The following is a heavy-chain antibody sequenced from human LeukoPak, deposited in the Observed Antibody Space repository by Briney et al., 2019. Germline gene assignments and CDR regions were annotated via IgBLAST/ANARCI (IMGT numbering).Heavy chain of an antibody. CDR3: ARVIRVGALDY. J-gene: IGHJ4*02. D-gene: IGHD1-26*01. Sequence: ASVKLSRKASGYTFTIYAMHWLRQAPGQRQEWMGWINAGNGNTKYSQKFQGRVTITRDTSASTAYMELSSLRSEDTAVYYCARVIRVGALDYWGQGTLVTVSS. V-gene: IGHV1-3*01. CDR2: INAGNGNT. CDR1: GYTFTIYA.